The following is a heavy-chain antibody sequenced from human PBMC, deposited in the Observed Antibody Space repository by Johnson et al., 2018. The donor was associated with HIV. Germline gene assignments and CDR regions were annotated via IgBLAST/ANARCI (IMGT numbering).Heavy chain of an antibody. J-gene: IGHJ3*02. CDR1: GFTFSSYW. D-gene: IGHD1-26*01. Sequence: VQLVESGGALVQPGGSLRLSCAASGFTFSSYWMHWVRQDPGKGLEWVGRIKSITDGGTKDYAAPVKGRFTIPRDDSKNTLYLQMNSLKTEDTAVYSCTTDWGSYHEYAFDIWGQGTMVTVSS. CDR3: TTDWGSYHEYAFDI. CDR2: IKSITDGGTK. V-gene: IGHV3-15*02.